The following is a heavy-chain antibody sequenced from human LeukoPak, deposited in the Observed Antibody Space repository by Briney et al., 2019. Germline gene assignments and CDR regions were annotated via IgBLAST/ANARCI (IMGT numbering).Heavy chain of an antibody. V-gene: IGHV4-61*01. J-gene: IGHJ3*02. Sequence: PSETLSLTCTVSGYSISSGYYWGWIRQPPGKGLEWIGYIYYSGSTNYNPSLKSRVTISVDTSKNQFSLKLSSVTAADTAVYYCARTVDAFDIWGQGTMVTVSS. CDR3: ARTVDAFDI. CDR1: GYSISSGYY. CDR2: IYYSGST.